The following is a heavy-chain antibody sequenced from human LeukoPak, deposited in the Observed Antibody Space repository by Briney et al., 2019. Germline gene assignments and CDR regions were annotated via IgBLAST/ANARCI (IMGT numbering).Heavy chain of an antibody. Sequence: PGGSLRLSCAASGFTFSTYAVNWVRQTPGKGLEWVAMMKQDGRERYYVDSVRGRFIIPRDIAKNSLYLQMNSLRAEDTAVYYCASLDTATMQTGGYWGQGTLVTVSS. CDR3: ASLDTATMQTGGY. J-gene: IGHJ4*02. CDR1: GFTFSTYA. CDR2: MKQDGRER. V-gene: IGHV3-7*01. D-gene: IGHD5-18*01.